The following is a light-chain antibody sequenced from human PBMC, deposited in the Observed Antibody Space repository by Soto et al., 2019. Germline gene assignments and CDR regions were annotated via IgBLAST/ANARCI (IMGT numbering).Light chain of an antibody. V-gene: IGKV1-12*01. CDR2: AAS. J-gene: IGKJ4*01. Sequence: DIQMTQSPSSVSASVGDSLTITCRASQGITSWLAWYQQKPGRAPKLLIYAASNLQSGVPSRFIVSGSGTDFTLTISSLQPEDFGTYYCQQTSSFPLTLGGGTKVEIK. CDR3: QQTSSFPLT. CDR1: QGITSW.